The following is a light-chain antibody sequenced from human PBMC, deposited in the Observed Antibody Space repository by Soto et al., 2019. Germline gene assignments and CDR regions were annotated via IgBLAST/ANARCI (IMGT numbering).Light chain of an antibody. CDR2: WAS. J-gene: IGKJ4*01. V-gene: IGKV4-1*01. CDR3: QHYYKTPPT. Sequence: DIVMTQSPDSLAVSLGERATINCKSSQSVLYSSNNKNYLSWYQQRPGQPPKLLIYWASTRESGVPDRFSGSGSGTDFTLTISSLQAEDVAVYCCQHYYKTPPTFGGGTKVDIK. CDR1: QSVLYSSNNKNY.